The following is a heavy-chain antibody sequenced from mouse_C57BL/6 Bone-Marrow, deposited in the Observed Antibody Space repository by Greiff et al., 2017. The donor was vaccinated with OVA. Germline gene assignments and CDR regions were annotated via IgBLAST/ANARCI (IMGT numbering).Heavy chain of an antibody. CDR3: ARLADFDY. V-gene: IGHV1-81*01. CDR1: GYTFTSYG. CDR2: IYPRSGNT. D-gene: IGHD3-3*01. Sequence: QVQLQQSGAELARPGASVKLSCKASGYTFTSYGISWVKQRTGQGLEWIGEIYPRSGNTYYNEKFKGKATLTADKSSSTAYMELRSLTSDDSAVYFGARLADFDYWGQGTTLTGSS. J-gene: IGHJ2*01.